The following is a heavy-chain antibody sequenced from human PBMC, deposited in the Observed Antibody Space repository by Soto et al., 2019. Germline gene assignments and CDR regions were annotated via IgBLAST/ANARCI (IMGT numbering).Heavy chain of an antibody. CDR2: IYYSGST. J-gene: IGHJ5*02. CDR1: GGSISSGGYY. D-gene: IGHD3-3*01. V-gene: IGHV4-31*03. Sequence: SETLSLTCTVSGGSISSGGYYWSWIRQHPGKGLEWIGYIYYSGSTYYNPSLKSRVTISVDTSKNQFSLKLSSVTAADTAVYYCATTINPYYDFWSGYPSTLGFDPWGQGTLVTVSS. CDR3: ATTINPYYDFWSGYPSTLGFDP.